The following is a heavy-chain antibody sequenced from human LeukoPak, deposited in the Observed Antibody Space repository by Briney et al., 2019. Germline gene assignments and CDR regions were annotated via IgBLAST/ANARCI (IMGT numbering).Heavy chain of an antibody. CDR1: GGSTSGYY. Sequence: ETLSLTCTVSGGSTSGYYWSWVRQAPGKGLEWVSVIYSGGSTYYADSVKGRFSISRDNSKNTLFLQMNSLRAEGTAVYYCAKSEVETSMVGDYWGQGTLVTVSS. CDR3: AKSEVETSMVGDY. CDR2: IYSGGST. J-gene: IGHJ4*02. D-gene: IGHD5-18*01. V-gene: IGHV3-53*01.